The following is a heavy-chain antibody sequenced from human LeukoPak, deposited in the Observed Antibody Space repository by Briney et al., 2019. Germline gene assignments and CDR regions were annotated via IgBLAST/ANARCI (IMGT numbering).Heavy chain of an antibody. CDR3: ARGVVAGSPYNWFDP. CDR2: INPNSGGT. CDR1: GYTFTGYY. D-gene: IGHD6-19*01. V-gene: IGHV1-2*02. Sequence: ASVKVSCKASGYTFTGYYMHWVRQAPGQGLEWMGWINPNSGGTNYAQKLQGRVTTTTDTSTSTAYMELRSLRSDDTAVYYCARGVVAGSPYNWFDPWGQGTLVTVSS. J-gene: IGHJ5*02.